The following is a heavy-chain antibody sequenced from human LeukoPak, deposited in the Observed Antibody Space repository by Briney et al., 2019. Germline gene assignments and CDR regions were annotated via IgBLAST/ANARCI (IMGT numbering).Heavy chain of an antibody. CDR2: ISNSSSYI. D-gene: IGHD6-19*01. CDR1: GFTFSSYS. J-gene: IGHJ4*02. V-gene: IGHV3-21*01. Sequence: GSLRLSCAASGFTFSSYSMNWVRQAPGKGLEWVSSISNSSSYIYYADSVKGRFTISRDNAKNSLYLQMNSLRAEDTAVYYCARDKVSYGGLALDYWGQGTLVTVSS. CDR3: ARDKVSYGGLALDY.